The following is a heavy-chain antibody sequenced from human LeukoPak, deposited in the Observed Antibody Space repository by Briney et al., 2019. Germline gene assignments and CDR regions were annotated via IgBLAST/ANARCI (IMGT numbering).Heavy chain of an antibody. J-gene: IGHJ4*02. Sequence: GGSLRLSCGVSGFTLSEHAWSWVRQAPGKGLEWVSVIYSGGNTFYADSVKGRFTISRDNSKNTLFLQMNSLRAEDTAVYYCARRGDGGRSFDYWGQGTLVTVSS. D-gene: IGHD4-23*01. CDR3: ARRGDGGRSFDY. CDR1: GFTLSEHA. V-gene: IGHV3-53*01. CDR2: IYSGGNT.